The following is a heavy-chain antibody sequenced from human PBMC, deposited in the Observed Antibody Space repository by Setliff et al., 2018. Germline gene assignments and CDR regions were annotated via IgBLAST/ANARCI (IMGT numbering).Heavy chain of an antibody. CDR1: GFTFRKYW. J-gene: IGHJ6*03. V-gene: IGHV3-74*01. CDR2: ISPDGTIT. CDR3: ASIDWGENFYNMDV. Sequence: PGGSLRLSCGASGFTFRKYWMYWVRQVPGKGLVWVPRISPDGTITNYADSVKGRFTISRDNAKNTLYLQMNSLRADDTAVYFCASIDWGENFYNMDVWGKGTTVTVSS. D-gene: IGHD7-27*01.